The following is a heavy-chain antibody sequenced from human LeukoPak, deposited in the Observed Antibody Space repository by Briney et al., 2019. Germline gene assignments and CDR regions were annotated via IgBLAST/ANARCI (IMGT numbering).Heavy chain of an antibody. J-gene: IGHJ4*02. Sequence: SETLSLTCTVSGGSISSGSYYWSWIRQPAGKGLEWIGRIYTSGSTNYNPSLKSRVSISVDASKNQFSLKLNSVTAADTAVYYCARVTSGGYLVSWGQGTLVTVSS. D-gene: IGHD3-22*01. CDR1: GGSISSGSYY. CDR3: ARVTSGGYLVS. V-gene: IGHV4-61*02. CDR2: IYTSGST.